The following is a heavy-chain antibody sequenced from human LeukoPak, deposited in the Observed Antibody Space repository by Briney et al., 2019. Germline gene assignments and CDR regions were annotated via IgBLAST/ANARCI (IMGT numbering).Heavy chain of an antibody. D-gene: IGHD4-23*01. Sequence: PSQTLSLTCTVSGGSISSGGYYWSWIRQPPGKGLEWIGYIYHSGSTYYNPSLKSRVTISVDTSKTQFSLRLSSVTAADTAVYYCARHRGFYGDNSYYYYGMDVWGQGTTVTVSS. V-gene: IGHV4-30-2*01. CDR1: GGSISSGGYY. CDR2: IYHSGST. J-gene: IGHJ6*02. CDR3: ARHRGFYGDNSYYYYGMDV.